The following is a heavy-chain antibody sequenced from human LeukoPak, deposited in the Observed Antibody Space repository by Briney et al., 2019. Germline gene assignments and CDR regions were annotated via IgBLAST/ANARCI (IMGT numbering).Heavy chain of an antibody. CDR2: IYTSVST. D-gene: IGHD2-21*01. Sequence: PSETLSLTCTVSGGSISSGSYYWSWIRQPAGKGLEWIGRIYTSVSTNYNPSLKSRVTISEDTSKNQFSLKLSSVTAAETAVYYCATGWSDVIGYWGQGTLVVVS. J-gene: IGHJ4*02. CDR3: ATGWSDVIGY. CDR1: GGSISSGSYY. V-gene: IGHV4-61*02.